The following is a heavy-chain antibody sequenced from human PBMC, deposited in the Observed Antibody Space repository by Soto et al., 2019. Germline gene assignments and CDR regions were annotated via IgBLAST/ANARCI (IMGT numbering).Heavy chain of an antibody. CDR1: GFTFSSYG. D-gene: IGHD6-6*01. V-gene: IGHV3-30*03. CDR3: AREPDSSSSLPNNWLDH. CDR2: ISYDGSNK. J-gene: IGHJ5*02. Sequence: GESLSLSCSASGFTFSSYGMHWVRQAPGKGLEWVAVISYDGSNKYYADSVKGRFTISRDNSKNTLYLQMNSLRAEDTAVYYCAREPDSSSSLPNNWLDHWGKGTRVTVYS.